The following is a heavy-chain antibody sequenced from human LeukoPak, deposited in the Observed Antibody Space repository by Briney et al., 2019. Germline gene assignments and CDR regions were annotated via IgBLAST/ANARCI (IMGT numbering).Heavy chain of an antibody. CDR1: GYSISSGYY. V-gene: IGHV4-38-2*02. D-gene: IGHD3-22*01. CDR3: ARWSSGYYLNAFDV. J-gene: IGHJ3*01. Sequence: SETLSLTGTVPGYSISSGYYWGWIRQPPGKGLEWIGSIYHSGSSYYNPSLKSRVTISPDTSKNQFSLDLNPVTAADTAVYYCARWSSGYYLNAFDVWGQGTMVTVSS. CDR2: IYHSGSS.